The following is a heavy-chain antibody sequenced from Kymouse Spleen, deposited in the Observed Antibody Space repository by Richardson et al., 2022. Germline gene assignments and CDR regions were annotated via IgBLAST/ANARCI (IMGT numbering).Heavy chain of an antibody. D-gene: IGHD1-7*01. Sequence: QVQLQQWGAGLLKPSETLSLTCAVYGGSFSGYYWSWIRQPPGKGLEWIGEINHSGSTNYNPSLKSRVTISVDTSKNQFSLKLSSVTAADTAVYYCARGGGGITGTVRDYYYGMDVWGQGTTVTVSS. CDR3: ARGGGGITGTVRDYYYGMDV. V-gene: IGHV4-34*01. CDR2: INHSGST. CDR1: GGSFSGYY. J-gene: IGHJ6*02.